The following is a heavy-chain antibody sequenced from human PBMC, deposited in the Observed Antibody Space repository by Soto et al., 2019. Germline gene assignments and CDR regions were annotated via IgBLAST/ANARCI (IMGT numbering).Heavy chain of an antibody. D-gene: IGHD3-9*01. CDR1: GYSISSGYY. V-gene: IGHV4-38-2*02. CDR3: ARGGYYDILTGYYAFDI. Sequence: SETLSLTCTVSGYSISSGYYWGWIRQPPGKGLEWIGSIYHSGSTYYNPSLKSRVTISVDTSKNQFSLKLSSVTAADTAVYYCARGGYYDILTGYYAFDIWGQGTMVTVSS. CDR2: IYHSGST. J-gene: IGHJ3*02.